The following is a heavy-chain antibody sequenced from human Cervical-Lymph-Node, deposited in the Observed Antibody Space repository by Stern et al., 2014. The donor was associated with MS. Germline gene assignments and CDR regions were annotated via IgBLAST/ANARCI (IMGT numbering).Heavy chain of an antibody. CDR2: IISIVVLA. V-gene: IGHV1-69*09. J-gene: IGHJ6*02. Sequence: QVQLVESGAAVRKPGSSVKVSCKASGGSLNSYTTSCVRHAPGQGLVWLGRIISIVVLANHTQKFQGRVPISVDKSTNTAYMELNSLRSEDTAIYYCAREGPDYYYSYGLDVWGQGTTVIVSS. CDR1: GGSLNSYT. CDR3: AREGPDYYYSYGLDV.